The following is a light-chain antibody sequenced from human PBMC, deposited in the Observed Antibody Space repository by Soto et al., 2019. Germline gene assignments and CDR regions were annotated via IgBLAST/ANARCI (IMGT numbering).Light chain of an antibody. Sequence: IQLTQSPSSLSASLGDRVAITCRAGQVISSYLAWYQPKPGKAPKLLSYAASPLQSGVPSRFSGSGSGTDFTLTISSLEPEDFAVYYCQQRSNWPVTCGQGTRLEIK. V-gene: IGKV1-9*01. CDR1: QVISSY. J-gene: IGKJ5*01. CDR2: AAS. CDR3: QQRSNWPVT.